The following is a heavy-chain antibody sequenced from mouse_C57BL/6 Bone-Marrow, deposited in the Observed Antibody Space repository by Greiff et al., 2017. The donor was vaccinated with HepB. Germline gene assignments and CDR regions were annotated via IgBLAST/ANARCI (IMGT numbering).Heavy chain of an antibody. V-gene: IGHV5-9-1*02. CDR1: GFTFSSYA. Sequence: EVQVVESGEGLVKPGGSLKLSCAASGFTFSSYAMSWVRQTPEKRLEWVAYISSGGDYIYYADTVKGRFTISRDNARNTLYLQMSSLKSEDTAMYYCTRDSAYYSNYEWYFDVWGTGTTVTVSS. CDR3: TRDSAYYSNYEWYFDV. CDR2: ISSGGDYI. D-gene: IGHD2-5*01. J-gene: IGHJ1*03.